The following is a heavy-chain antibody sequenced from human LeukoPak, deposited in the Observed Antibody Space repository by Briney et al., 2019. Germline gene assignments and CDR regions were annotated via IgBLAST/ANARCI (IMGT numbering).Heavy chain of an antibody. J-gene: IGHJ5*02. Sequence: ASVKVSCKASGYIFTSYGISWVRQAPGQGLEWMGWISAYNGNTNYAQKLQGRVTMTTDTSTSTAYMELRSLRSDDTAVYYCARVVGSSSWDNWFDPWGQGTLVTVSS. V-gene: IGHV1-18*01. CDR3: ARVVGSSSWDNWFDP. CDR1: GYIFTSYG. D-gene: IGHD6-13*01. CDR2: ISAYNGNT.